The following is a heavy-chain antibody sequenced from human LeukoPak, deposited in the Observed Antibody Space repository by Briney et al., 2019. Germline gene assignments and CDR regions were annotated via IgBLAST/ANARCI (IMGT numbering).Heavy chain of an antibody. V-gene: IGHV4-59*01. CDR2: IYYSGST. Sequence: SETLSLTCTVSGGSISSYYWSWIRQPPGTGLEWIGYIYYSGSTNYNPSLKSRVTISVDTSKNQFSLKLSSVTAADTAVYYCARAVEMASFWSFDYWGQGTLVTVSS. D-gene: IGHD5-24*01. J-gene: IGHJ4*02. CDR3: ARAVEMASFWSFDY. CDR1: GGSISSYY.